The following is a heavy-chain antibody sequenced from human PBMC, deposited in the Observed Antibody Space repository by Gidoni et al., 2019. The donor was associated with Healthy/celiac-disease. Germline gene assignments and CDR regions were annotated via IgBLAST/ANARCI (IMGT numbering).Heavy chain of an antibody. CDR3: ARTTVTPTRRYFDL. CDR1: GFTFRSYA. CDR2: ISYDGSNK. D-gene: IGHD4-4*01. V-gene: IGHV3-30-3*01. J-gene: IGHJ2*01. Sequence: QVQLVESGGGVVQPGRSLRLSCAASGFTFRSYAMHWVRQPPGKGLEWVAVISYDGSNKYYADSVKGRFTISRDNSKNTLYLQMNSLRAEDTAVYYCARTTVTPTRRYFDLWGRGTLVTVSS.